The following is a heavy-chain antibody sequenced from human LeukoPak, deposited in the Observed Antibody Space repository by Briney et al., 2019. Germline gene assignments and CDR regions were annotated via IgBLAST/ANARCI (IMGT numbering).Heavy chain of an antibody. V-gene: IGHV4-59*01. CDR3: TRVWGSIFGGARQDAFDI. D-gene: IGHD3-3*01. CDR1: GGSISSFY. CDR2: MDYRGST. Sequence: SETLSLACTVSGGSISSFYWSWIRQPPGKGLEWIGYMDYRGSTNYNPSLKSRVTISVDTSKNQFSLRLSSVTAADTAVYYCTRVWGSIFGGARQDAFDIWGQGTTVTVSS. J-gene: IGHJ3*02.